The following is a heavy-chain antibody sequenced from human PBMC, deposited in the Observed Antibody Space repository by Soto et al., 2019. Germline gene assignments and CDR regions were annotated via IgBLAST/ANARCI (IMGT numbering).Heavy chain of an antibody. D-gene: IGHD5-12*01. V-gene: IGHV3-7*03. Sequence: GGSLRLSCAASGVTFSSYWMSWVRQAPGKGLEWVADIKQGGSEKYYVDSVKGRFTISRDNPKNTLYLNMNSLRAEDTAVYYCARDPLMDIVATTSRRPTFGMDVWGQGTTVTVSS. CDR3: ARDPLMDIVATTSRRPTFGMDV. J-gene: IGHJ6*02. CDR1: GVTFSSYW. CDR2: IKQGGSEK.